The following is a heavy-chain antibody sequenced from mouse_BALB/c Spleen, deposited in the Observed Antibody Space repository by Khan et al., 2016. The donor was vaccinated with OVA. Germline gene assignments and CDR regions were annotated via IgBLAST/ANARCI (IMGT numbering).Heavy chain of an antibody. CDR1: GYTFTNYV. V-gene: IGHV1S136*01. CDR2: INPDNAGT. Sequence: EVQLQESGPELVEPGASVKMSCKASGYTFTNYVIHWVKQKPGQGLEWIGYINPDNAGTRYNEKFKDKATLTSDISSTSAYMELLSLTSGDSAVYYCAREASSWDFSFPYWGQGTLVTVSA. D-gene: IGHD4-1*01. J-gene: IGHJ3*01. CDR3: AREASSWDFSFPY.